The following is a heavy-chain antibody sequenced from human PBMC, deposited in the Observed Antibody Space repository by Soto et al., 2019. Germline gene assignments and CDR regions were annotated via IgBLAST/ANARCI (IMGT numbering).Heavy chain of an antibody. CDR1: GFTFSSYA. D-gene: IGHD3-22*01. Sequence: GGSLRLSCVASGFTFSSYAMIWVRQAPGKGLEWVSAISGSGGSTYYADSVKGRFTISRDNSKNTLYLQMNSLRAEDTAVYYCAKSLLGIVVVITLDYWGQGTLVTVSS. V-gene: IGHV3-23*01. CDR3: AKSLLGIVVVITLDY. CDR2: ISGSGGST. J-gene: IGHJ4*02.